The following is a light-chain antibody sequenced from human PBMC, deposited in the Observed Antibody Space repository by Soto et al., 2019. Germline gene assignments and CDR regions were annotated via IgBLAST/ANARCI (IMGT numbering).Light chain of an antibody. CDR1: QSVSSSY. Sequence: ETVLTQSPGTLSLSPGERATLSCRASQSVSSSYLAWYQQKPGQAPRLLIYDASSRATGIPDRFSGGGSGTDVTLTISRLEPEDFAVYYCQQYVRSPPSWTFGQGTKVEIK. J-gene: IGKJ1*01. CDR3: QQYVRSPPSWT. V-gene: IGKV3-20*01. CDR2: DAS.